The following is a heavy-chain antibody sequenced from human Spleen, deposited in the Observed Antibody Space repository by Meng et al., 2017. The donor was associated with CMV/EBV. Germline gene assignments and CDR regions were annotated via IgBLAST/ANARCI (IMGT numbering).Heavy chain of an antibody. J-gene: IGHJ4*02. D-gene: IGHD3-16*01. CDR2: IHPGDSDT. V-gene: IGHV5-51*01. CDR3: ASGGGDY. Sequence: EALKISFKGCGYPFTSFWITWVRQMPEKGLEWMGLIHPGDSDTTYSPSFEGQVTFSADKSISTVYLHWSYLKASDTAMYYCASGGGDYWGQGTLVTVSS. CDR1: GYPFTSFW.